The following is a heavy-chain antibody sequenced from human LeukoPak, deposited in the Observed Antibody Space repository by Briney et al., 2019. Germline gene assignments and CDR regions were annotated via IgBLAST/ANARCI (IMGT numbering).Heavy chain of an antibody. J-gene: IGHJ3*02. CDR3: TTRYCSSTFCYDEGFDM. CDR1: GFTFSYA. D-gene: IGHD2-2*01. V-gene: IGHV3-23*01. Sequence: PGGSLRLSCAAAGFTFSYAMSWVGQAPGKGQEWVAAITGSGTSTYYADSVKGRFTISRDNSKNTLYLQMHRLRADDTAVYYCTTRYCSSTFCYDEGFDMWRQATMVTVSS. CDR2: ITGSGTST.